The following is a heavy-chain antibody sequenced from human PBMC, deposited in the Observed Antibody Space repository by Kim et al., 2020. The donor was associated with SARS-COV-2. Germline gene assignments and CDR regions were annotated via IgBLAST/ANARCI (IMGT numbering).Heavy chain of an antibody. CDR2: INHSGST. CDR3: ARDDVVVVAATPFAYYYYGMDV. D-gene: IGHD2-15*01. Sequence: SETLSLTCAVYGGSFSGYYWSWIRQPPGKGLEWIGEINHSGSTNYNPSLKSRVTISVDTSKNQFSLKLSSVTAADTAVYYCARDDVVVVAATPFAYYYYGMDVWGQGTTVTVSS. V-gene: IGHV4-34*01. J-gene: IGHJ6*02. CDR1: GGSFSGYY.